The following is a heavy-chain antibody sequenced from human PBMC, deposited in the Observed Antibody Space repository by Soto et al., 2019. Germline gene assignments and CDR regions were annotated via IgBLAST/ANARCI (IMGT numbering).Heavy chain of an antibody. CDR3: ARNTSIFFDF. V-gene: IGHV4-39*01. CDR2: IYYSGST. Sequence: QLQLQESGPGLVKPSETLSLTCTVSGDSISSSSSYWAWIRQPPGKGLEWMGSIYYSGSTHYNSSLKSRVTTSVDTSKSQFSLRLTSVTAADTAVYYCARNTSIFFDFWGQGTLVTVSS. CDR1: GDSISSSSSY. J-gene: IGHJ4*02.